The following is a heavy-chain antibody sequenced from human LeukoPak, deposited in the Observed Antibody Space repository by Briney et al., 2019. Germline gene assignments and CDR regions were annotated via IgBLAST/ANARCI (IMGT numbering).Heavy chain of an antibody. Sequence: GGSLRLSCTASGLPLSSYSINWVRQAPGKGLEWISYISSSSSNIYYLDSVQGRLTVSRGNERNSLFLQIDSPRAEDTAVYYCVRVKGTYFDYWGQGSLVTVSS. CDR3: VRVKGTYFDY. J-gene: IGHJ4*02. V-gene: IGHV3-48*01. CDR2: ISSSSSNI. CDR1: GLPLSSYS. D-gene: IGHD1-1*01.